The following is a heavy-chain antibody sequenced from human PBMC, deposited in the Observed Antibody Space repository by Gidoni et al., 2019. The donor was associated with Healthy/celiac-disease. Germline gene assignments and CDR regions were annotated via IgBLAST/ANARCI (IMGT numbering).Heavy chain of an antibody. J-gene: IGHJ5*02. CDR3: ARDGIYYYGSGNYYFKRTKYNWFDP. CDR1: GFPFSSYG. D-gene: IGHD3-10*01. V-gene: IGHV3-33*01. Sequence: QVQLVESGGGVVQPGRSLRLSCAASGFPFSSYGMHWVRQHPGKGLGVVEVIWYDGSNKYYADSVKGRFTISRDNSKNTLYLQMNSLRDEDTAVYYCARDGIYYYGSGNYYFKRTKYNWFDPWGQGTLVTVSS. CDR2: IWYDGSNK.